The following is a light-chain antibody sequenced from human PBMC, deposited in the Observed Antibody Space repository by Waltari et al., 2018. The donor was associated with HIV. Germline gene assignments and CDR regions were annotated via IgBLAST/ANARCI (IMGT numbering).Light chain of an antibody. CDR1: SSTIGYNY. CDR3: GTWDSSLSAGV. Sequence: QSVLTPPPSVSAAPGQRVTISCSGSSSTIGYNYVSWYQQLPGTAPKLLLYDNNKRPSGIPDRFSGSKSGASATLGITGLQTGDEADYYCGTWDSSLSAGVFGGGTKLTVL. J-gene: IGLJ2*01. V-gene: IGLV1-51*01. CDR2: DNN.